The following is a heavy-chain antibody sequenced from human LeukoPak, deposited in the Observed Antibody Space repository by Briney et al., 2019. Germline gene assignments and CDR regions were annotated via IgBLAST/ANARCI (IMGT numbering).Heavy chain of an antibody. CDR1: GFTFSNYA. D-gene: IGHD3-9*01. Sequence: GGSLRLSCAASGFTFSNYAMSWVRQAPGKGLEWVSAITGSGGNTYYADSVKGRFTISRDNSKNTVFLRMNSLRAEDTAVYYCAKWGDYDVLTGYYVSDYWGQGTLVTVSS. V-gene: IGHV3-23*01. CDR2: ITGSGGNT. J-gene: IGHJ4*02. CDR3: AKWGDYDVLTGYYVSDY.